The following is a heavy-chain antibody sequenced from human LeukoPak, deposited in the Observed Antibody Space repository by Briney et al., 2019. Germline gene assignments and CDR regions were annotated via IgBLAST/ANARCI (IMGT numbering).Heavy chain of an antibody. V-gene: IGHV4-39*02. CDR1: GGSISSSTYY. CDR2: ISYSGST. Sequence: SETLSLTCTVSGGSISSSTYYWDWIRQPPGKGLEWIGSISYSGSTYYNPSLKSRVTISVDTSKKRFSLKLISVTAADTAVYYCAKTVYVWGAAIDSWGQGTLVTVSS. J-gene: IGHJ4*02. D-gene: IGHD3-16*01. CDR3: AKTVYVWGAAIDS.